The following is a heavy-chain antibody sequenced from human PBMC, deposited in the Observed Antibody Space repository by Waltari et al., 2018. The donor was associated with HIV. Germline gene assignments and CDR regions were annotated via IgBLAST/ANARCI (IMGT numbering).Heavy chain of an antibody. CDR3: ARDSAADGMDV. CDR1: GFTVRSNY. Sequence: EVQLVESGGGLVQPGGSLRLSCAASGFTVRSNYMSWVRQAPGKGLEWVSVIYSGGSTYYADSVKGRFTISRDNSKNTLYLQMNSLRAEDTAVYYCARDSAADGMDVWGQGTTVTVSS. J-gene: IGHJ6*02. D-gene: IGHD6-13*01. V-gene: IGHV3-66*01. CDR2: IYSGGST.